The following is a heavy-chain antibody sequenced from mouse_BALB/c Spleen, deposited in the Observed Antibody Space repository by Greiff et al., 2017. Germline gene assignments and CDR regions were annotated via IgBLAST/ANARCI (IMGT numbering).Heavy chain of an antibody. D-gene: IGHD1-1*01. CDR1: GYAFSSYW. V-gene: IGHV1-80*01. J-gene: IGHJ4*01. CDR2: IYPGDGDT. Sequence: QVHVKQSGAELVRPGSSVKISCKASGYAFSSYWMNWVKQRPGQGLEWIGQIYPGDGDTNYNGKFKGKATLTADKSSSTAYMQLSSLTSEDSAVYFCARKGTVSYAMDYWGQGTSVTVSS. CDR3: ARKGTVSYAMDY.